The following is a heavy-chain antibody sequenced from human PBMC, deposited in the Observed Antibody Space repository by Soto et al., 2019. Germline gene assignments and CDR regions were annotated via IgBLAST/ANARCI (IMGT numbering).Heavy chain of an antibody. V-gene: IGHV3-30*18. CDR1: GFTFSSYG. CDR2: ISYDGSNK. J-gene: IGHJ4*02. D-gene: IGHD6-6*01. Sequence: SLRLSCAASGFTFSSYGMHWVRQAPGKGLEWVAVISYDGSNKYYADSVKGRFTISRDNSKNTLYLQMNSLRAEDTAVYYCAKGRRGIAALPYVFDYWGQGTLVTVSS. CDR3: AKGRRGIAALPYVFDY.